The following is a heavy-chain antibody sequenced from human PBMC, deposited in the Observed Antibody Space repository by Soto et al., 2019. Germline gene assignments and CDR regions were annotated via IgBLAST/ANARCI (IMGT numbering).Heavy chain of an antibody. CDR2: ISSDGSST. J-gene: IGHJ4*02. CDR3: VRGSSSLNRSLDY. CDR1: GFTFSSYW. Sequence: GGSLRLSCAASGFTFSSYWMHWVRQAPGKGLVWVSRISSDGSSTNYADSVKGRFTTSRDNAKNTLYLEMNSLRAEDTSVYYCVRGSSSLNRSLDYWGQGALVTVSS. D-gene: IGHD3-10*01. V-gene: IGHV3-74*01.